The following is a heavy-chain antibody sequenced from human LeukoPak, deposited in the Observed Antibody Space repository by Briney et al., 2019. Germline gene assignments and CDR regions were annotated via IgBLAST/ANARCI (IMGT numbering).Heavy chain of an antibody. Sequence: PGGSLRLSCAASGFTFRNYAIHWVRQAPGKGLEWVTLISHDGRNEYYADSVRGRFTISRDNSKNTLYVEMNSLRTEDTAVYYCASDGPTTVTTNWFDPWGQGTLVTVSS. CDR3: ASDGPTTVTTNWFDP. J-gene: IGHJ5*02. V-gene: IGHV3-30*04. CDR2: ISHDGRNE. D-gene: IGHD4-17*01. CDR1: GFTFRNYA.